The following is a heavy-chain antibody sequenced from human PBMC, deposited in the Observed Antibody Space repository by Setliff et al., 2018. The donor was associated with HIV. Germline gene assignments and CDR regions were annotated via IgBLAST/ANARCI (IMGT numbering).Heavy chain of an antibody. Sequence: PGGSLRLSCAASGFTFSSYSMNWVRQAPGKSLEWVSYISSSGNSIYYADSVKGRFSISRDNAKNSLYLQMNSLRAEDTAVYYCVRDWLVREIIAVYYFDHWGQGTLVTVSS. V-gene: IGHV3-48*01. CDR3: VRDWLVREIIAVYYFDH. J-gene: IGHJ4*02. CDR2: ISSSGNSI. CDR1: GFTFSSYS. D-gene: IGHD3-10*01.